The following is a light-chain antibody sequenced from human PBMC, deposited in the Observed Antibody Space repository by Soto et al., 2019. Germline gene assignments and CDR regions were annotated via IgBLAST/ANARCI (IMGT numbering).Light chain of an antibody. CDR2: AAT. J-gene: IGKJ1*01. CDR3: QQGYNTFWT. CDR1: QPIGTS. V-gene: IGKV1-39*01. Sequence: DIHMTQSPSSLSAFVGDSVTVTCRASQPIGTSLHWYQQKAGKAPKVLISAATKLQSVVPSRFSGGGCGTDFTLSISNLQPEDSATDYCQQGYNTFWTFGRGTKVEL.